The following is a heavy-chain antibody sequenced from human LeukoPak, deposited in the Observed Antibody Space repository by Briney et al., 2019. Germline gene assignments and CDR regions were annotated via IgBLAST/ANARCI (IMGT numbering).Heavy chain of an antibody. CDR2: IYYTGST. J-gene: IGHJ3*01. Sequence: SETLSLTCTVSGGSVSSGSYYWSWIRQLPGKGLEWIGYIYYTGSTIYNPSLKSRVTISVDRSKNQFSLKLRSVTAADTAVYHCARVGAVTTSGVIIPKRAFDFWGQGTMVTVSS. CDR3: ARVGAVTTSGVIIPKRAFDF. CDR1: GGSVSSGSYY. D-gene: IGHD3-3*01. V-gene: IGHV4-61*01.